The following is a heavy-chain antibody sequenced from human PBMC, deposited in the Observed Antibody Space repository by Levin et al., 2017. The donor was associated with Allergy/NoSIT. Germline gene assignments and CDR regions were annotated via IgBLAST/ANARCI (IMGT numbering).Heavy chain of an antibody. J-gene: IGHJ6*03. CDR2: IYYSGST. V-gene: IGHV4-59*01. CDR1: GGSISSYY. Sequence: SETLSLTCTVSGGSISSYYWSWIRQPPGKGLEWIGYIYYSGSTNYNPSLKSRVTISVDTSKNQFSLKLSSVTAADTAVYYWARGIAVAGYYYYYMDVWGKGTTVTVPS. CDR3: ARGIAVAGYYYYYMDV. D-gene: IGHD6-19*01.